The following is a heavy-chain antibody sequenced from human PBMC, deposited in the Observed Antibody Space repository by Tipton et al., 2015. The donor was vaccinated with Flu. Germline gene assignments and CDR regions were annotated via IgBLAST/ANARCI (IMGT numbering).Heavy chain of an antibody. CDR2: FCHSGNT. CDR3: ARARGPINWFDP. V-gene: IGHV4-38-2*02. CDR1: GSSIGGAYC. J-gene: IGHJ5*02. Sequence: TLSLTCSVSGSSIGGAYCWGWIRQPPRKGLQWIGNFCHSGNTYYNPSLKSRVTISVDTSKNQFSLKLSSVTAADTAVYYCARARGPINWFDPWGRGTLVTVSS. D-gene: IGHD3-16*01.